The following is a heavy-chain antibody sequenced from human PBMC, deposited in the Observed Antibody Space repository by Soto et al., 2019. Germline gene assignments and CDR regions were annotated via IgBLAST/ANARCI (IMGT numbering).Heavy chain of an antibody. CDR3: ARVVVVAATWGDWFDP. V-gene: IGHV4-31*03. J-gene: IGHJ5*02. CDR2: IYYSGST. CDR1: GGSISSGGYY. Sequence: SETLSLTCTVSGGSISSGGYYWSWIRQHPGKGLEWIGYIYYSGSTYYNPSLKSRVTISVDTSKNQFSLKLSSVTAADTAVYYCARVVVVAATWGDWFDPWGQGTLVTVSS. D-gene: IGHD2-15*01.